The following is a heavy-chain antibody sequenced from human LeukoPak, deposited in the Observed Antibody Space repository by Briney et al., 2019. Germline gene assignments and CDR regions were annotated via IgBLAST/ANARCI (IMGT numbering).Heavy chain of an antibody. CDR2: INPSGGST. CDR3: ARDWAPRMAYSSSWYYFDY. D-gene: IGHD6-13*01. V-gene: IGHV1-46*01. CDR1: GYTFTSYY. J-gene: IGHJ4*02. Sequence: GASVKVSCKASGYTFTSYYMHWVRQAPGQGLEWMGIINPSGGSTSYAQKFQGRVTMTRDMSTSTVYMELSSLRSEDTAVYYCARDWAPRMAYSSSWYYFDYWGQGTLVTVSS.